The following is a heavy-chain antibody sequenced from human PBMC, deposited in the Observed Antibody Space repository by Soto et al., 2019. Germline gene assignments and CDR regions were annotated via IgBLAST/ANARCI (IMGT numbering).Heavy chain of an antibody. CDR1: GFTFSSYS. V-gene: IGHV3-21*01. Sequence: TGGSLRLSCAASGFTFSSYSMNWVRQAPGKGLEWVSSISSSSSYIYYADSVKGRFTISRDNAKNSLYLQMNSLRAEDTAVYYCARDRLRTGLRFLEWLPLDYYYGMDVWGQGTTVTVSS. J-gene: IGHJ6*02. D-gene: IGHD3-3*01. CDR3: ARDRLRTGLRFLEWLPLDYYYGMDV. CDR2: ISSSSSYI.